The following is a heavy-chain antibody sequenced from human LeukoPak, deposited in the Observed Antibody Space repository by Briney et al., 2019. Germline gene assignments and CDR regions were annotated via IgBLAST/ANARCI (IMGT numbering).Heavy chain of an antibody. Sequence: SETLSLTCTVSGGSISSYYWSWIRQPAGKGLEWIGRIYTSGSTNYNPSLKSRVTISVDKSKNQFSLKLSSVTAADTTVYYCALTGITGTSRFDYWGQGTLVTVSS. CDR2: IYTSGST. J-gene: IGHJ4*02. D-gene: IGHD1-7*01. V-gene: IGHV4-4*07. CDR1: GGSISSYY. CDR3: ALTGITGTSRFDY.